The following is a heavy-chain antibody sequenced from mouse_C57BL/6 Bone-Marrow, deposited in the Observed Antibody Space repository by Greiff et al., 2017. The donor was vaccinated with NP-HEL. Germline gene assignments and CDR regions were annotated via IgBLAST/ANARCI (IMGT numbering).Heavy chain of an antibody. CDR2: ISDGGSYT. CDR3: ARDPCMVNWYFDV. CDR1: GFTFSSYA. Sequence: DVMLVESGGGLVKPGGSLKLSCAASGFTFSSYAMSWVRQTPEKRLEWVATISDGGSYTYYPDNVKGRFTISRDNAKNNLYLQMSHLKSEDTAMYYCARDPCMVNWYFDVWGTGTTVTVSS. V-gene: IGHV5-4*01. J-gene: IGHJ1*03. D-gene: IGHD2-10*02.